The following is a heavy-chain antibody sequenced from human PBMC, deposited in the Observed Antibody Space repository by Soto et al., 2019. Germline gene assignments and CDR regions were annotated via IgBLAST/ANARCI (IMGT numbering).Heavy chain of an antibody. J-gene: IGHJ6*02. V-gene: IGHV2-5*02. CDR3: AHSRPARLAV. D-gene: IGHD6-6*01. Sequence: QITLKESGPTLVKPTQTLTLTCTFSGFSLSTSGVGVGWIRQPPGKALEWLAVIYGDDDKRYSPSLKSRLTITKDTSKKQVVLTMTNMDPVDIATYYCAHSRPARLAVWGQGTTVSVSS. CDR2: IYGDDDK. CDR1: GFSLSTSGVG.